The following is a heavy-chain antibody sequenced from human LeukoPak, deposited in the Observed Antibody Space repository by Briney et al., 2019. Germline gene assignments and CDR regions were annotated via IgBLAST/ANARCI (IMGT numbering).Heavy chain of an antibody. D-gene: IGHD2-21*02. CDR3: AHATDCGGDCYPYYFDY. Sequence: GSGPTLLKPTQTLTLTCTFSGFSLSTSGVGVGWIRQPPGKALEWLALIYWDDDKRYSPSLKSRLTVTKDTSKNQVVLTMTNMDPVDTATYYCAHATDCGGDCYPYYFDYWGQGTLVTVSS. V-gene: IGHV2-5*02. J-gene: IGHJ4*02. CDR2: IYWDDDK. CDR1: GFSLSTSGVG.